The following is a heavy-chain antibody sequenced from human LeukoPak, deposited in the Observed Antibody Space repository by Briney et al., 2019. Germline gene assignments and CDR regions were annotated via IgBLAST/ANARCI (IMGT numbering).Heavy chain of an antibody. V-gene: IGHV1-2*02. D-gene: IGHD2-2*01. CDR2: INPNSGGT. CDR1: GYTFTGYY. J-gene: IGHJ3*02. CDR3: ARDGGYCSSTSRYLEAFDI. Sequence: ASAKVSCKASGYTFTGYYMHWVRQAPGQGLEWMGWINPNSGGTNYAQKFQGRVTMTRDTSISTAYMELSRLRSDDTAVYYCARDGGYCSSTSRYLEAFDIWGQGTMVTVSS.